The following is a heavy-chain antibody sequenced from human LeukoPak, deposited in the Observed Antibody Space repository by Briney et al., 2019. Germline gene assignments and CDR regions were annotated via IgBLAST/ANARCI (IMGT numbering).Heavy chain of an antibody. D-gene: IGHD3-3*01. Sequence: SSETLSLTCTVSGYSISSGYYWGWIRQPPGKGLEWIGSIYYSGSTYYNPSLKSRVTISVDTSKNQFSLKLSSVTAADTAVYYCARDLSGGSGSDYWGQGTLVTVSS. CDR3: ARDLSGGSGSDY. CDR1: GYSISSGYY. V-gene: IGHV4-38-2*02. CDR2: IYYSGST. J-gene: IGHJ4*02.